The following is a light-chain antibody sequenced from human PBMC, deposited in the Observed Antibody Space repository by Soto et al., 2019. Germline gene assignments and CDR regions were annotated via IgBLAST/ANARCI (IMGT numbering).Light chain of an antibody. V-gene: IGKV1-6*01. CDR1: QGMRND. Sequence: AIQMTQSPSSLSASVGDRVTITCRASQGMRNDLDWFQQKPGKAPKLLIYAASNLQSGVPARFSGSGSGTDFTLTISSRQPEDFATYYCLQKYFYPFTFGPGTKVDIK. CDR3: LQKYFYPFT. J-gene: IGKJ3*01. CDR2: AAS.